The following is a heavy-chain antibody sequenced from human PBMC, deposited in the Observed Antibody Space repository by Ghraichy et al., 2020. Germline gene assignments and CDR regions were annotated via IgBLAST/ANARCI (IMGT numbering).Heavy chain of an antibody. D-gene: IGHD3-10*01. Sequence: GGSLRLSCAASGFTFSSYGMHWVRQAPGKGLEWVSVIWYDGSNKYYADSVKGRFTISRDNSKNTLYLQMNSLRAEDTAVYYCAREGYYYGSGGYYNPFDYWGQGTLVTVSS. J-gene: IGHJ4*02. CDR3: AREGYYYGSGGYYNPFDY. CDR2: IWYDGSNK. V-gene: IGHV3-33*01. CDR1: GFTFSSYG.